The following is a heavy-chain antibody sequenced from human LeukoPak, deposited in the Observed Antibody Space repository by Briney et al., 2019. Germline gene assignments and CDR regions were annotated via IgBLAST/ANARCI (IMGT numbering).Heavy chain of an antibody. Sequence: ASVKVSCKASGYTFTSYAMHWVRQAPGQRLEWMGWINAGNGDTKYSQEFQGRVTITRDTSASTAYMELSSLRSEDMAVYYRARDAGSSWYWGTNWFDPWGQGTLVTVSS. V-gene: IGHV1-3*03. D-gene: IGHD6-13*01. CDR2: INAGNGDT. J-gene: IGHJ5*02. CDR3: ARDAGSSWYWGTNWFDP. CDR1: GYTFTSYA.